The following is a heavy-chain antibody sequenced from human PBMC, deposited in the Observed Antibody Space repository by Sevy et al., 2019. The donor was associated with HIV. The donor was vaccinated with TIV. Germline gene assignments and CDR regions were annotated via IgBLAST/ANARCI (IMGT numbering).Heavy chain of an antibody. CDR3: AKDTIVVVGKAFDI. Sequence: GGSLRLSCAASGFPFRSYAMSWVRQAPGKGLEWVSAISGNGGSTFYADSVKGRFTISRDNSKNTLYLQMNSLRAEDTAIYYCAKDTIVVVGKAFDIWGQGTMVTVSS. V-gene: IGHV3-23*01. D-gene: IGHD3-22*01. CDR2: ISGNGGST. J-gene: IGHJ3*02. CDR1: GFPFRSYA.